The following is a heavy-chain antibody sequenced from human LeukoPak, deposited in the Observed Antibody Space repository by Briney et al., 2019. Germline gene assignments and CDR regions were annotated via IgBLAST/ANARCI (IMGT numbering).Heavy chain of an antibody. D-gene: IGHD3-3*01. V-gene: IGHV3-33*01. CDR1: GFTFSSYG. Sequence: PGGSLRLSCAASGFTFSSYGMHWVRQAPGKGLEWLAVIWYDGSNKYYADYVKGRFTISRDNSKNTLYLQMNSLRAEDTAVYYCARGLEAPRAPLTFDYWGQGTLVTVSS. J-gene: IGHJ4*02. CDR3: ARGLEAPRAPLTFDY. CDR2: IWYDGSNK.